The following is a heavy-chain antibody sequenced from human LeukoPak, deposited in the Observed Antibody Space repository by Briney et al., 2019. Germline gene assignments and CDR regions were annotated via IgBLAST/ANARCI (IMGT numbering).Heavy chain of an antibody. CDR2: INPNSGGT. D-gene: IGHD5-12*01. CDR3: ARDLAGLLQRQYSVATITGGHDY. J-gene: IGHJ4*02. CDR1: GYTFTGYY. V-gene: IGHV1-2*06. Sequence: ASVKVSCKASGYTFTGYYMHWVRQAPGQGLEWMGRINPNSGGTNYAQKFQGRVTMTRDTTISTAYMELSRLRSDDTAVYYCARDLAGLLQRQYSVATITGGHDYWGQGTLVTVSS.